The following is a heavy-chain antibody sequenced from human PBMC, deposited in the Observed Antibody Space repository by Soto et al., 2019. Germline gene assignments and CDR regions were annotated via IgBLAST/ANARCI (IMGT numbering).Heavy chain of an antibody. V-gene: IGHV1-69*08. D-gene: IGHD4-4*01. J-gene: IGHJ5*02. Sequence: QVQLVQSGAEVKKPESSVKVSCKASGGTFSTYTITWVRQAPGQGLEWMGRIIPIIGIINYAQKFQGRVTSSADKFTGTAYMELTGLRSDDTAVYYCAGDPDSHYNDSHASSYPWGQGTLVTVSS. CDR1: GGTFSTYT. CDR2: IIPIIGII. CDR3: AGDPDSHYNDSHASSYP.